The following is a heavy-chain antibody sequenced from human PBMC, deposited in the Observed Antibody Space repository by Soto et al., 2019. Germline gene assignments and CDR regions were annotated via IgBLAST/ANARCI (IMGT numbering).Heavy chain of an antibody. V-gene: IGHV3-30-3*01. CDR2: ISYDGHIQ. Sequence: PGGSLRLSCAASGFTFSDYAMQWVRQAPGKGLEWVAVISYDGHIQYYADSVRGRFTISRENPKNMLYLQMDSLRVEDSAVFYCVRENYYGSTTLGGLDIWGQGTMVTVSS. CDR1: GFTFSDYA. D-gene: IGHD3-10*01. CDR3: VRENYYGSTTLGGLDI. J-gene: IGHJ3*02.